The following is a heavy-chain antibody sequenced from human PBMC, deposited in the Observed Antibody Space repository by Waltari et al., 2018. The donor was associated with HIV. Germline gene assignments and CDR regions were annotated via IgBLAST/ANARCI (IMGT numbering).Heavy chain of an antibody. J-gene: IGHJ6*03. CDR3: ARSPVSDYYYYMDV. D-gene: IGHD4-17*01. CDR1: GFTFSNYD. V-gene: IGHV3-13*01. Sequence: EVQLVESGGGLVQPGGSLRLSCVAYGFTFSNYDMHWVRQVTGKGLEWVSGIGIAGDTYYPDSVKGRFTISRENAKNSLYLQMSSLRAGDTAVYYCARSPVSDYYYYMDVWGRGTTVTVSS. CDR2: IGIAGDT.